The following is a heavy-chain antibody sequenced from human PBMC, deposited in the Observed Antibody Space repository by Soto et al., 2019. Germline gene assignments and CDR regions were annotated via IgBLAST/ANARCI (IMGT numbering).Heavy chain of an antibody. CDR1: GFTLSSYT. CDR2: TSSDGSDK. Sequence: QVQLVESGGGVVQPGRSLRLSCAASGFTLSSYTMYWVRQAPDKGLECVATTSSDGSDKYYADSVKGPFPIPGANSKNARFRQMTRLGPQDPAVYYGARVRSLAVAAPGYWARGARVPSPQ. CDR3: ARVRSLAVAAPGY. D-gene: IGHD6-19*01. V-gene: IGHV3-30-3*01. J-gene: IGHJ4*02.